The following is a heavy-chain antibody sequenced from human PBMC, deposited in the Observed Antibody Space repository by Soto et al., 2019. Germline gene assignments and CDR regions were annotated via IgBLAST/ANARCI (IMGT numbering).Heavy chain of an antibody. V-gene: IGHV4-59*01. CDR1: GDSTGDYF. CDR2: VYYTGNT. Sequence: SETLSLTCTISGDSTGDYFWNWLRHPPGKGLEWIGYVYYTGNTNYNPSLKSRVTMSVDMSKSQFSLKLRSVTAADTAVYYCARSDESSIWSPLPFWFFDLWGRGTLVTVSS. CDR3: ARSDESSIWSPLPFWFFDL. D-gene: IGHD6-13*01. J-gene: IGHJ2*01.